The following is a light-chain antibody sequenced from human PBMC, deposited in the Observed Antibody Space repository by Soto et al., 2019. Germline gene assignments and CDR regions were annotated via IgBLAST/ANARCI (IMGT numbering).Light chain of an antibody. CDR2: SND. V-gene: IGLV1-44*01. J-gene: IGLJ3*02. Sequence: QSVLTQPPSATGTPGQTVTVSCSGRGSGIGGNTVSWYQQLPGTAHRLLIHSNDRRPSGVPDRFSGSKSGASASLAISGLQSEDEADYYCATLDDSLDGPVFGGGTKLTVL. CDR1: GSGIGGNT. CDR3: ATLDDSLDGPV.